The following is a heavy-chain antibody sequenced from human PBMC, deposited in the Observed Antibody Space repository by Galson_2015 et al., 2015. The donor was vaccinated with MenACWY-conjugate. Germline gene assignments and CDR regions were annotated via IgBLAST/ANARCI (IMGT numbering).Heavy chain of an antibody. CDR1: GFSLSTSGMC. CDR2: IDWDDHT. V-gene: IGHV2-70*11. D-gene: IGHD3-10*01. J-gene: IGHJ4*02. Sequence: PALVKPTQTLTLTCTFSGFSLSTSGMCVSWFRQPPGKALEWLARIDWDDHTYYSTSLKTRLTISKDTSKNQVVLTMTNMDPVDTATYYCARIEANFGPPFDYWGQGTLVTVSS. CDR3: ARIEANFGPPFDY.